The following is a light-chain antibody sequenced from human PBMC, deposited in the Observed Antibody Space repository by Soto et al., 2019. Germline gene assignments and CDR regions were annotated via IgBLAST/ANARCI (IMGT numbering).Light chain of an antibody. CDR3: YSTDSSGNHRV. J-gene: IGLJ3*02. CDR1: ALPKKY. V-gene: IGLV3-10*01. Sequence: SYELTQPPSVSVSPGQTARITCSGDALPKKYVYWYQQKSGQAPVLVQAPVLVIYEDSKRPSGIPERFSGSSSGTVATLTISGAQVEDEADYYCYSTDSSGNHRVFGGGTKLTVL. CDR2: EDS.